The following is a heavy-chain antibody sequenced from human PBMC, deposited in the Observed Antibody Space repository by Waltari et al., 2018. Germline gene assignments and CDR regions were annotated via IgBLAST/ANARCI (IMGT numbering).Heavy chain of an antibody. CDR3: ARHPGYSGYDHPFDY. J-gene: IGHJ4*02. Sequence: EVQLVQSGAEVKKPGATVKISCKASGYTFTDYYMHWVQQAPGKGLEWMGRVDPEDGETIYAEKFQGRVTITADTSTDTAYMELSSVTAADTAVYYCARHPGYSGYDHPFDYWGQGTLVTVSS. D-gene: IGHD5-12*01. CDR2: VDPEDGET. CDR1: GYTFTDYY. V-gene: IGHV1-69-2*01.